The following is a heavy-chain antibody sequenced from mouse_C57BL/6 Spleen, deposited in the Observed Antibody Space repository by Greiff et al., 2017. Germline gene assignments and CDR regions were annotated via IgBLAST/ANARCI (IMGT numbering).Heavy chain of an antibody. CDR3: ARRIYYGNYGAMDY. CDR1: GFTFSSYT. Sequence: EVQRVESGGGLVKPGGSLKLSCAASGFTFSSYTMSWVRQTPEKRLEWVATISGGGGNTYYPDSVKGRFTISRDNAKNTLYLQMSSLRSEDTALYYCARRIYYGNYGAMDYWGQGTLVTVSS. J-gene: IGHJ4*01. D-gene: IGHD2-1*01. V-gene: IGHV5-9*01. CDR2: ISGGGGNT.